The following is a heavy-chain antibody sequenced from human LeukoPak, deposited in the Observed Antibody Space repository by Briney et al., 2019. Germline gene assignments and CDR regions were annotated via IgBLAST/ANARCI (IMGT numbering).Heavy chain of an antibody. CDR1: GGSISSYY. CDR3: ARGLKTYDRDGYNV. J-gene: IGHJ4*02. CDR2: IYYSGST. D-gene: IGHD5-24*01. V-gene: IGHV4-59*01. Sequence: PSETLSLTCTVSGGSISSYYWSWIRQPPGKGLEWIGYIYYSGSTNYNPSLKSRVTISVDTSKNQFSLKLSSVTAADTAVYYCARGLKTYDRDGYNVWGQGTLVTVSS.